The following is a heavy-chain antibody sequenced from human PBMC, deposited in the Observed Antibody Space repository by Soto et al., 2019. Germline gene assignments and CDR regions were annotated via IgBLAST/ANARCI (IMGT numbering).Heavy chain of an antibody. J-gene: IGHJ6*02. V-gene: IGHV1-18*04. CDR2: ISAYNGNT. CDR1: GYTFTSSG. CDR3: ARGTAGYDFWSGYYTRPLYYGMDV. Sequence: ASVKVSCKASGYTFTSSGISWVRQAPGQGLEWMGWISAYNGNTNYAQKLQGRVTMTTDTSTSTAYMELRSLRSDDTAVYYCARGTAGYDFWSGYYTRPLYYGMDVWGQGTTVTVSS. D-gene: IGHD3-3*01.